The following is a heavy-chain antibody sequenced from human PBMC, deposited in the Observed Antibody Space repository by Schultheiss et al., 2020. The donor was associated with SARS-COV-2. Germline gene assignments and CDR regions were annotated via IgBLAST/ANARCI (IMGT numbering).Heavy chain of an antibody. Sequence: SQTLSLTCALYGGSFSGYSWTWIRQPPGKGLEWIGEISHNGSTKYNPSLESRVAISVDTSKNQFSLKLSSVTAADTAVYYCARAGYSSSNWFDPWGQGTLVTVSS. CDR1: GGSFSGYS. CDR3: ARAGYSSSNWFDP. J-gene: IGHJ5*02. D-gene: IGHD6-6*01. V-gene: IGHV4-34*01. CDR2: ISHNGST.